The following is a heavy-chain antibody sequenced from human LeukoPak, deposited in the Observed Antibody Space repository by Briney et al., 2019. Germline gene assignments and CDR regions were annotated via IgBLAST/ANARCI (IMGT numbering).Heavy chain of an antibody. J-gene: IGHJ6*02. CDR2: IRYDGSNK. Sequence: GGSLRLSCAASGFTFSSYSMNWVRQAPGKGLEWVAVIRYDGSNKNYADSVKGRFTISRDNSKNTLYLQMNSLRAEDTAVYYCAKDRAYGSSWSIPYYYGMDVWGQGTTVIVSS. D-gene: IGHD6-13*01. CDR3: AKDRAYGSSWSIPYYYGMDV. CDR1: GFTFSSYS. V-gene: IGHV3-30*02.